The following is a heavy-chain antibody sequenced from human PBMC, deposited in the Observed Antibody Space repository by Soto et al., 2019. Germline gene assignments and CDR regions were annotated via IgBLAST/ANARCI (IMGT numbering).Heavy chain of an antibody. D-gene: IGHD5-18*01. CDR2: IYSDGSGT. CDR1: GFTFSNFW. V-gene: IGHV3-74*01. Sequence: GGSLRLSCAASGFTFSNFWMHWVRQAPGKGLVWVSRIYSDGSGTTYADSVKGRFTISRDNAKSTLYLQMNSLRAEDTAVYYCATLNSFGSDYWGRGTLVTVSS. CDR3: ATLNSFGSDY. J-gene: IGHJ4*02.